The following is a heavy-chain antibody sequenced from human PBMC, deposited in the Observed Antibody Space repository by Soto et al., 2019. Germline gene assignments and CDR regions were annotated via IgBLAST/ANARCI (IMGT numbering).Heavy chain of an antibody. D-gene: IGHD5-18*01. CDR2: IYSDGSGT. CDR1: GFTFSNFW. V-gene: IGHV3-74*01. Sequence: GGSLRLSCAASGFTFSNFWMHWVRQAPGKGLVWVSRIYSDGSGTTYADSVKGRFTISRDNAKSTLYLQMNSLRAEDTAVYYCATLNSFGSDYWGRGTLVTVSS. CDR3: ATLNSFGSDY. J-gene: IGHJ4*02.